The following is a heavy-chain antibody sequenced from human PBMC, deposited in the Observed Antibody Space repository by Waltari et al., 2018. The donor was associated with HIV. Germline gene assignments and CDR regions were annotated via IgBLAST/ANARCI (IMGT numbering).Heavy chain of an antibody. D-gene: IGHD6-19*01. CDR2: IYYCGST. CDR1: GGSISSSSYY. CDR3: VRVGREQWLGHFDY. V-gene: IGHV4-39*07. J-gene: IGHJ4*02. Sequence: QLQLQESGPGLVKPSETLSLTCTVSGGSISSSSYYWGWLRQPPGKGLEWIGSIYYCGSTYYNPSLKSRVTISVDTSKNQFSLKLSSVTAADTAVYYCVRVGREQWLGHFDYWGQGTLVTVSS.